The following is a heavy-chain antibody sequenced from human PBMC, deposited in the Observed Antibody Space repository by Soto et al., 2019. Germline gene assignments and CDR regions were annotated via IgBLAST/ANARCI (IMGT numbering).Heavy chain of an antibody. D-gene: IGHD1-26*01. CDR1: GFTFSNYS. CDR2: ISGSSSYM. V-gene: IGHV3-21*01. J-gene: IGHJ3*01. CDR3: ARDREGVGAWLF. Sequence: EVQLVESGGGLVKPGGSLRLSCAASGFTFSNYSMNWVRQAPGKGLEWVSSISGSSSYMYYADSVKGRFTISKDNAKNPLYLQMNGLRAEDTAVYYCARDREGVGAWLFWGQGTMVTVSS.